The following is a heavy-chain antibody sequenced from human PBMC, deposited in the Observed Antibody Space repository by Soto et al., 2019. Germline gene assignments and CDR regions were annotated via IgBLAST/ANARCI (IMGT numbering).Heavy chain of an antibody. CDR2: IYTSGST. CDR3: ARSNQDGSGWFLKQYYFDY. J-gene: IGHJ4*02. D-gene: IGHD6-19*01. Sequence: SDTLSLTCTVSGGSISSYDWSWIRQPAGKGLEWIGRIYTSGSTNYNPYLKSRVTMAADTSKNQFSLKLSSVTAADTAVYYCARSNQDGSGWFLKQYYFDYWGQGTMVTVSS. V-gene: IGHV4-4*07. CDR1: GGSISSYD.